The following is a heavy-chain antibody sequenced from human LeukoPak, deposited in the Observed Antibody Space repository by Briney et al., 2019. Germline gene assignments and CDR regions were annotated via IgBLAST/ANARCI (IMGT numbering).Heavy chain of an antibody. CDR2: IYYSGST. D-gene: IGHD2-2*01. V-gene: IGHV4-59*01. CDR3: ARSMGAYRTSWHASGMYGMDV. CDR1: GGSISSYY. Sequence: SETLSLTCTVSGGSISSYYWSWIRQPPGKGLEWIGYIYYSGSTNYNPYLKTRVTISVDPSKNQFSLKLRSVTAADTSVYYCARSMGAYRTSWHASGMYGMDVWGQGTTVTVSS. J-gene: IGHJ6*02.